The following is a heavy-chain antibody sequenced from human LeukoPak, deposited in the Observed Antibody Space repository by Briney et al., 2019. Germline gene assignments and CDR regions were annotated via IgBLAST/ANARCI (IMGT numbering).Heavy chain of an antibody. CDR2: ISSSSTYI. CDR1: GFTFSNFN. CDR3: ARDASTVATAATNFQH. Sequence: GGSLRLSCAASGFTFSNFNMDWVRQAPGKGLEWVSSISSSSTYIHYADSVKGRFTISRDNAENSLYLHMNSLRAEDTAVYYCARDASTVATAATNFQHWGQGTLVTVSS. V-gene: IGHV3-21*01. D-gene: IGHD2-2*01. J-gene: IGHJ1*01.